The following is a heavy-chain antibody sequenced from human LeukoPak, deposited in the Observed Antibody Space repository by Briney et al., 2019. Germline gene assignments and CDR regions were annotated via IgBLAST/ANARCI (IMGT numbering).Heavy chain of an antibody. CDR2: ISSSGSTI. D-gene: IGHD2/OR15-2a*01. J-gene: IGHJ4*02. Sequence: PGGSLRLSCATSGFTFRSYAMNWVRQAPGKGLEWVSYISSSGSTIYYADSVKGRFTISRDNAKNSLYLQMNSLRAEDTAVYYCARGAPLLNLLDYWGQGTLVTVSS. CDR3: ARGAPLLNLLDY. V-gene: IGHV3-48*04. CDR1: GFTFRSYA.